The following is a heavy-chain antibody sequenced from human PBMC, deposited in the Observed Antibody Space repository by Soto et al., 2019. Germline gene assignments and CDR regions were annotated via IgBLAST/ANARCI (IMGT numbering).Heavy chain of an antibody. J-gene: IGHJ2*01. CDR1: GFTFSSYA. CDR2: ISNTGGST. Sequence: PGGSLRLSCAASGFTFSSYAMSWVRQAPGKGLEWVSTISNTGGSTFYVDSVKGRFTVSRDNSRSTLFLQMDTLRAEDTAVYYCAKGGHVRLWYFDLWGRGTLVTVSS. V-gene: IGHV3-23*01. CDR3: AKGGHVRLWYFDL.